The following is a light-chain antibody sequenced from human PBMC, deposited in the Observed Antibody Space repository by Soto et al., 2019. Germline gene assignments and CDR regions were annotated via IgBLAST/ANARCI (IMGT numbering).Light chain of an antibody. J-gene: IGKJ2*01. CDR3: HQYVTSLYT. V-gene: IGKV3-20*01. CDR2: DAS. Sequence: EIVLTQSPGTLSLSPGERATLSCRASQSVSSSYSAWYQQKPGQAPRLLIYDASSRATGIPDRFSGSGSGTDFTLTISRLEPEYSAVSYCHQYVTSLYTFGHATKLQSK. CDR1: QSVSSSY.